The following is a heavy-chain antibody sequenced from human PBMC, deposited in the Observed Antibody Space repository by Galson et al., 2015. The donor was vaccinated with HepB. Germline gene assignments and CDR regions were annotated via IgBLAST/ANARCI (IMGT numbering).Heavy chain of an antibody. V-gene: IGHV3-33*08. CDR1: GFTFGSYG. CDR3: ARDTTGIAAAGSFDY. Sequence: SLRLSCAASGFTFGSYGMHWVRQAPGKGLEWVAVIWYDGSNKYYADSVKGRFTISRDNSKNTLYLQMNSLRAEDTAVYYCARDTTGIAAAGSFDYWGQGTLVTVSS. J-gene: IGHJ4*02. CDR2: IWYDGSNK. D-gene: IGHD6-13*01.